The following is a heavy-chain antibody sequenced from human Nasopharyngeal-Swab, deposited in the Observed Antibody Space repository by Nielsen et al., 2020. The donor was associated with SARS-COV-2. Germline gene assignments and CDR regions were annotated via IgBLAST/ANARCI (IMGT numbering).Heavy chain of an antibody. J-gene: IGHJ4*02. CDR3: ASDRGVYSGYDPFDY. CDR2: ISSSSSYI. Sequence: VRQAPGKGLEWVSSISSSSSYIYYADSVKGRFTISRDNAKNSLYLQMNSLRAEGTAVYYCASDRGVYSGYDPFDYWGQGTLVTVSS. V-gene: IGHV3-21*01. D-gene: IGHD5-12*01.